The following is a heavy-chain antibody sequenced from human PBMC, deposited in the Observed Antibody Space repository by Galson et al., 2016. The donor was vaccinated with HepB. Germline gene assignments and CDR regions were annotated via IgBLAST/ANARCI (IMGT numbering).Heavy chain of an antibody. D-gene: IGHD3-9*01. V-gene: IGHV4-59*01. CDR2: IYYTGST. Sequence: ETLSLTCNVSGGSMSNYYWSWVRQPPGKALEWIGYIYYTGSTNYNPSLKSRVTISVDRPRNQFSLRLSSVTAADTAMYYCARRYFVWLHHGLDIWGQGTMVTVSS. CDR1: GGSMSNYY. J-gene: IGHJ3*02. CDR3: ARRYFVWLHHGLDI.